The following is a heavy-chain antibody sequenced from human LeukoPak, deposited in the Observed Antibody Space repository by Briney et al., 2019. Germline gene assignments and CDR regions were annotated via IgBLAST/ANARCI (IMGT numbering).Heavy chain of an antibody. CDR3: ARGTLAVAGMDWYFDL. CDR1: GFTFSSYS. D-gene: IGHD6-19*01. CDR2: IHYSGST. V-gene: IGHV4-59*01. Sequence: GSLRLSCAASGFTFSSYSMNWVRQAPGKGLEWIGYIHYSGSTNYNPSLKSRVTISVDTSKNQFSLKLSSVTAADTAVYYCARGTLAVAGMDWYFDLWGRGTLVTVSS. J-gene: IGHJ2*01.